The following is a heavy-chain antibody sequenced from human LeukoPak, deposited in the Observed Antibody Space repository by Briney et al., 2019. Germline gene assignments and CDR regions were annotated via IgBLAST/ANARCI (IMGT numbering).Heavy chain of an antibody. CDR1: GFTFSTYS. V-gene: IGHV3-30*03. CDR3: ARDFIVGAYYFDY. D-gene: IGHD1-26*01. Sequence: GGSLRLSCAASGFTFSTYSMNWVRQAPGKGLEWVAVISYDGSNKYYADSVKGRFTISRDNSKNTLYLQMNSLRAEDTAVYYCARDFIVGAYYFDYWGQGTLVTVSS. J-gene: IGHJ4*02. CDR2: ISYDGSNK.